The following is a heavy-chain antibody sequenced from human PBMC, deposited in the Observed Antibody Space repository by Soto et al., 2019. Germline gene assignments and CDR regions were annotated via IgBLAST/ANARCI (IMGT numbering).Heavy chain of an antibody. Sequence: GGSLRLSCAASGFTFYNFAMHWVRQGPGKGLEWVAALSASGGSIYYADSVRGRFTLTRDNSTNTLSLQMDSLRAEDTAVYYCVRPLPSGRNYGLDVWGQGTTVTVSS. J-gene: IGHJ6*02. CDR1: GFTFYNFA. CDR3: VRPLPSGRNYGLDV. D-gene: IGHD3-10*01. CDR2: LSASGGSI. V-gene: IGHV3-23*01.